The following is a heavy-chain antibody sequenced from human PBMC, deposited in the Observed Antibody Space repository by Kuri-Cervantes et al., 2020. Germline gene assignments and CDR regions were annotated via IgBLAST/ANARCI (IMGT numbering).Heavy chain of an antibody. V-gene: IGHV4-61*01. D-gene: IGHD2-2*01. Sequence: SETLSLTCTVSGGSVSSGSYYWSWIRQPPGKGLEWIGYIYYSGSTNYNPSLKSRVTISVDTSKNQFSLKLSSVTAADTAVYYCARVLPYCSSTSCYFRGPNWFDPWGQGTLVTVSS. CDR1: GGSVSSGSYY. CDR3: ARVLPYCSSTSCYFRGPNWFDP. CDR2: IYYSGST. J-gene: IGHJ5*02.